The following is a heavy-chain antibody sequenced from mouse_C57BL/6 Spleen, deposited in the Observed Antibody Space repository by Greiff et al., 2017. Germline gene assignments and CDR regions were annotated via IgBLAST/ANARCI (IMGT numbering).Heavy chain of an antibody. J-gene: IGHJ1*03. Sequence: EVQLQQSGGGLVKPGGSLKLSCAASGFTFSDYGMPWVRQAPDKGLEWVAYISSGGSSLYYADTVKGRFTISRDNAKNTLYLQMTSLRSEDTAMYYCARRYEGYWYFDVWGTGTTVTVSS. V-gene: IGHV5-17*01. CDR2: ISSGGSSL. CDR3: ARRYEGYWYFDV. CDR1: GFTFSDYG. D-gene: IGHD2-3*01.